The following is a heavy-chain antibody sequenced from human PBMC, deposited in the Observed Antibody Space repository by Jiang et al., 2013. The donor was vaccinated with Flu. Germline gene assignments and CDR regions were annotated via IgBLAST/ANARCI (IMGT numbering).Heavy chain of an antibody. V-gene: IGHV3-9*01. Sequence: QLVESGGDLVQPGRSLRLSCAASGFTFDDYSMHWVRQAPGKGLEWVAGINWKGNAVAYADSVEGRFTISRDNAKNSLYLQMNSLRREDTALYYCAKDNRRNTAMDYNYHFGMDVWGQGTTVTVSS. J-gene: IGHJ6*02. CDR2: INWKGNAV. CDR3: AKDNRRNTAMDYNYHFGMDV. CDR1: GFTFDDYS. D-gene: IGHD5-18*01.